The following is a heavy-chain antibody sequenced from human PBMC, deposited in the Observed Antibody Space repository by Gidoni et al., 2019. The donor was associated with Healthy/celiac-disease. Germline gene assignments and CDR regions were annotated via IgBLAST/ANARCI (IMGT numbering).Heavy chain of an antibody. Sequence: QVQLVESGGGVVQPGRSLRLSCAASGVPFSRYAMHWVGQAPGKGLGCVAVISYDGSNTDYADSVQCRFTIARDNSKNTLYLQMNSLRAEDTSVYHCARDVRGDSSSCYTGAVDIWGQGTMVTVSS. CDR3: ARDVRGDSSSCYTGAVDI. D-gene: IGHD6-13*01. V-gene: IGHV3-30*04. CDR1: GVPFSRYA. CDR2: ISYDGSNT. J-gene: IGHJ3*02.